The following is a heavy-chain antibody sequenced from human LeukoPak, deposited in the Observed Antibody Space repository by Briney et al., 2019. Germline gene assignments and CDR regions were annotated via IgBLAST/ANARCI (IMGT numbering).Heavy chain of an antibody. CDR1: GGSISSGGYY. CDR2: TYHSGST. D-gene: IGHD6-13*01. CDR3: ARDPGRLYSSSWTHWYFDL. Sequence: PSETLSLTCTVSGGSISSGGYYWSWIRQPPGKGLEWIGYTYHSGSTYYNPSLKSRVTISVDRSKNQFSLKLSSVTAADTAVYYCARDPGRLYSSSWTHWYFDLWGRGTLVTVSS. V-gene: IGHV4-30-2*01. J-gene: IGHJ2*01.